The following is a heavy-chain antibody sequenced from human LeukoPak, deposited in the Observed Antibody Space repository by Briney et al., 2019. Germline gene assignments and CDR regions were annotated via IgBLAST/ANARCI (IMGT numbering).Heavy chain of an antibody. V-gene: IGHV3-7*03. CDR2: IREERGQE. D-gene: IGHD5-18*01. J-gene: IGHJ5*02. CDR3: ASLDTAKQPLANH. CDR1: GFTFSSYG. Sequence: PGGSLRLSCAASGFTFSSYGMHWVRQAPGKGLERVANIREERGQEYYVDSVKGRFTISKNSAKNSLYLQMNTLRVEDTAMYYCASLDTAKQPLANHWGQGTLVTVSS.